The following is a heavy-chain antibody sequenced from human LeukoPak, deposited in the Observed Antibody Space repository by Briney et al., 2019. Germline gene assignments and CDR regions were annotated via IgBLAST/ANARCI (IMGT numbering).Heavy chain of an antibody. CDR3: ARESPSDYYDSSGYPDY. D-gene: IGHD3-22*01. J-gene: IGHJ4*02. CDR1: GGSISSGGYY. V-gene: IGHV4-31*03. Sequence: SQTLSLTCTVSGGSISSGGYYWSWIRQHPGKGLEWIGYIYYSGGTYYNPSLKSRVTISVDTSKNQFSLKLSYVTAADTAVYYCARESPSDYYDSSGYPDYWGQGTLVTVSS. CDR2: IYYSGGT.